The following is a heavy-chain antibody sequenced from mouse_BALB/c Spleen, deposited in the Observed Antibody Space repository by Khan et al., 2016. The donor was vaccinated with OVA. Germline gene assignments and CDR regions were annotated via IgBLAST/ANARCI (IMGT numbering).Heavy chain of an antibody. D-gene: IGHD2-14*01. J-gene: IGHJ3*01. CDR3: ARGGYSVFAY. CDR1: GYTFTDYI. Sequence: QVQLQQSGPELVKPGASLKVSCKASGYTFTDYIIGWVKQSTRQGLEWIGDIFPGSGTPYYNENFKDKATLTADKSSNTAYMQLSSLTSEDSAVYFCARGGYSVFAYWGQGTLVTVSA. CDR2: IFPGSGTP. V-gene: IGHV1-77*01.